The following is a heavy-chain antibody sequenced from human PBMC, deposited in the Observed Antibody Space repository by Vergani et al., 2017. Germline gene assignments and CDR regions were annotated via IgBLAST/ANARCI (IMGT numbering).Heavy chain of an antibody. CDR2: IYPGDSDT. CDR1: GYSFTSYW. J-gene: IGHJ6*02. CDR3: ARHARHGYGSSWSPSGADYYGMDV. Sequence: EVQLVQSGAEVKKPGESLKISCKGSGYSFTSYWIGWVRQMPGKGLEWMGIIYPGDSDTRYSPSFQGQVTISADKSISTTYLQWSSLKASDTAMYYCARHARHGYGSSWSPSGADYYGMDVWGQGTTVTVSS. V-gene: IGHV5-51*01. D-gene: IGHD6-13*01.